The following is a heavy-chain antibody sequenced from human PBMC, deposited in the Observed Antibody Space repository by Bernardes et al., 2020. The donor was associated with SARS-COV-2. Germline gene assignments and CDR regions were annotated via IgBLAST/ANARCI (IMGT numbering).Heavy chain of an antibody. D-gene: IGHD2-2*01. CDR1: GFTFSSYW. J-gene: IGHJ2*01. Sequence: GGSLRLSCAASGFTFSSYWMHWLRQTPEKGLVWVSRMNSDGSTTTYADSVKGRFTISRDNTKNTLYLQMNGLRVEDTAVYYCARAFSTSSHWYFDRWGRGTLVTVSS. CDR2: MNSDGSTT. V-gene: IGHV3-74*01. CDR3: ARAFSTSSHWYFDR.